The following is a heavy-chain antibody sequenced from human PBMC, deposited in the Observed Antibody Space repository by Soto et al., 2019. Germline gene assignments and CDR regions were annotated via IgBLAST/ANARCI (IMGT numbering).Heavy chain of an antibody. V-gene: IGHV4-30-4*01. D-gene: IGHD5-12*01. CDR1: GGSISSGDYY. CDR2: IYYSGST. J-gene: IGHJ5*02. CDR3: AREGDGYNVYWFDP. Sequence: PSETLSLTCTVSGGSISSGDYYWSWIRQPPGKGLEWIGYIYYSGSTYYNPSLKSRVTISVDTSKNQFSLKLSSVTAADTAVYYCAREGDGYNVYWFDPWGQGTLVTVSS.